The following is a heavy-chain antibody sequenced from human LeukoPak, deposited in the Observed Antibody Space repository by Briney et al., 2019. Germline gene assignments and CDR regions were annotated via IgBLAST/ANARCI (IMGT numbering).Heavy chain of an antibody. CDR2: ISSSGSTI. J-gene: IGHJ6*02. V-gene: IGHV3-48*03. D-gene: IGHD1-1*01. Sequence: GGSLRLSCAASGFTFSSYEMNWVRQAPGKGLEWVSYISSSGSTIYYADSVKGRFTISRDNAKNSLYLQMNSLRAEDTAVYYCARDRNVPVRGKNYCYYGMDVWGQGTTVTVSS. CDR1: GFTFSSYE. CDR3: ARDRNVPVRGKNYCYYGMDV.